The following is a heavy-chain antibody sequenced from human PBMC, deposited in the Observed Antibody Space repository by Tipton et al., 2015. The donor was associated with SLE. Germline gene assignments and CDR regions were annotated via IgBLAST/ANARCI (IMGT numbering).Heavy chain of an antibody. CDR3: ARGWILRFLEERSDAFDI. CDR1: GGSFSGYY. Sequence: LRLSCAVYGGSFSGYYWSWIRQTPGKGLEWIGEINHSGSTNYNPSLKSRVTISVDTSKNQFPLKLSSVTAADTAVYYCARGWILRFLEERSDAFDIWVQGTMVTVSS. D-gene: IGHD3-3*01. V-gene: IGHV4-34*01. CDR2: INHSGST. J-gene: IGHJ3*02.